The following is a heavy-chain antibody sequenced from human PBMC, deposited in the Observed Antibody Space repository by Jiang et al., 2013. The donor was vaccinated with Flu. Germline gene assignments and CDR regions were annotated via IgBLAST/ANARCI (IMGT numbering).Heavy chain of an antibody. CDR3: ARGGSDYEGVSH. CDR2: ITYNGGNS. V-gene: IGHV3-20*04. J-gene: IGHJ4*02. CDR1: GFTFDDYG. Sequence: AASGFTFDDYGMTWVRQVPGKGLEWVSGITYNGGNSRYADSVKGRFTISRDNAKNFLYLQMHSLRAEDTALYYCARGGSDYEGVSHWGQGILVTVSS. D-gene: IGHD4-17*01.